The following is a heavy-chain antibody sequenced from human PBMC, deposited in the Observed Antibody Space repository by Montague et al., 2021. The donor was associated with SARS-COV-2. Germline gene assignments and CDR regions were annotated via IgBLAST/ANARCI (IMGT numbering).Heavy chain of an antibody. CDR3: ARVYGGSYRGRIDY. Sequence: SLRLSCAASGFTFSSYAMHWVRQAPGKGLEWVAAISYDGSNKYYADSVKGRFTISRDNSKNTLYLQMNSLRAEDTAVYYCARVYGGSYRGRIDYWGQGTLVTVSS. D-gene: IGHD1-26*01. V-gene: IGHV3-30-3*01. J-gene: IGHJ4*02. CDR2: ISYDGSNK. CDR1: GFTFSSYA.